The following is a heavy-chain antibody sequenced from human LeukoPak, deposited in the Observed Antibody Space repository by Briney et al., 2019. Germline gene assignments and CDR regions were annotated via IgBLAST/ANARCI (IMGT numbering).Heavy chain of an antibody. Sequence: PSETLSLTCAVYGGSFSGYYWSWIRQPPGKGLEWIGEINHSGSTNYNPSLKSRVTISVDTSKNQFSLKLSSVTAADTAVYYCARGPPADYYDRSGFYPCFDYWGQGALVTVSS. J-gene: IGHJ4*02. CDR1: GGSFSGYY. CDR2: INHSGST. V-gene: IGHV4-34*01. CDR3: ARGPPADYYDRSGFYPCFDY. D-gene: IGHD3-22*01.